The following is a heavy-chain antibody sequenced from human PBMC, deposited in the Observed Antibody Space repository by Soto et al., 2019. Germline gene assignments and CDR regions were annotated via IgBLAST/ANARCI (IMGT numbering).Heavy chain of an antibody. J-gene: IGHJ4*02. CDR1: GGSFSVYY. CDR2: INHSGST. V-gene: IGHV4-34*01. Sequence: SETLSLTCAVYGGSFSVYYWSWIRQPPGKGLDLIGEINHSGSTNDNPSLKSRVTISVDTSKNQFSLKLSSVTAADTALYYSARGRGFFGVVRRTSYFDYWGQGTMVTVSS. D-gene: IGHD3-3*01. CDR3: ARGRGFFGVVRRTSYFDY.